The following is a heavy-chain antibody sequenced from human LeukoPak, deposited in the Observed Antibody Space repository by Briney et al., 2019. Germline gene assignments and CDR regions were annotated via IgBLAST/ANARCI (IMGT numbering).Heavy chain of an antibody. D-gene: IGHD6-19*01. Sequence: GGTLRLSCAASGFTFSRSGMSWVRQAAGKGLEWVSAISGSGGSTDYADFVKGRFTISRDNSKNTLYLQMNSLRAEDMAVYYCAKAVRGRSGTVWSWYYFDYWGQGTLVTVSS. V-gene: IGHV3-23*01. CDR3: AKAVRGRSGTVWSWYYFDY. J-gene: IGHJ4*02. CDR2: ISGSGGST. CDR1: GFTFSRSG.